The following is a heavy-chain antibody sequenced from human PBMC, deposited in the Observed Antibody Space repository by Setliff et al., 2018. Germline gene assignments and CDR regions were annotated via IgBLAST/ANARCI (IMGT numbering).Heavy chain of an antibody. Sequence: ASVKVSCKVSGYTFTDYYMHWVQQAPGKGLEWMGLVGPEDGETIYAEKFQGRVTITADTSTDTAYMELSSLRSEDTAVYYCATVKVVGATTGAFDIWGQGTMVTVSS. V-gene: IGHV1-69-2*01. CDR2: VGPEDGET. D-gene: IGHD1-26*01. CDR3: ATVKVVGATTGAFDI. J-gene: IGHJ3*02. CDR1: GYTFTDYY.